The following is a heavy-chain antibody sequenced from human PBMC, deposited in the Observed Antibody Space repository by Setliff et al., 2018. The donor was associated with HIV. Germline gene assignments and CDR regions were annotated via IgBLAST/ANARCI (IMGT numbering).Heavy chain of an antibody. CDR1: GASVTSSSNY. CDR3: ARTYSSSWYSSHLWVDY. J-gene: IGHJ4*02. V-gene: IGHV4-61*05. CDR2: IYIGST. Sequence: SETLSLTCTVSGASVTSSSNYWGWIRQPPGKGLEWIGHIYIGSTNYNPSLKSRVTISADTSKNQFSLKLSSVTAADTAVYYCARTYSSSWYSSHLWVDYWGQGTLVTVSS. D-gene: IGHD6-13*01.